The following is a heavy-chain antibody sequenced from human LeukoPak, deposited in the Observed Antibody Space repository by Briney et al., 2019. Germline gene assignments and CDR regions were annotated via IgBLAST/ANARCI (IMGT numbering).Heavy chain of an antibody. J-gene: IGHJ4*02. CDR1: GXTFDDYA. Sequence: PGGSLRPSCAASGXTFDDYAMHWVRQAPGKGLEWVSLISGDGGSTYYADSVKGRFTISRDNSKNSLYLQMNSLRTEDTALYYCAKDQTLDPGGFDYWGQGTLVTVSS. D-gene: IGHD3-10*01. CDR3: AKDQTLDPGGFDY. CDR2: ISGDGGST. V-gene: IGHV3-43*02.